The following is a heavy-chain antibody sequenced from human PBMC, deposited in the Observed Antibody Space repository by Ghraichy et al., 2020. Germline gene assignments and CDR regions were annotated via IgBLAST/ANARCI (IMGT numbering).Heavy chain of an antibody. CDR3: AKETRIAAAGTSTYWYFDL. CDR1: GVTFSSYA. Sequence: LSLPCAASGVTFSSYAMRWVREAPGKGLEWVSAISGFGGSTYYADSVKGRFTISRDNSKNTLYLQMNSLRAEDTAVYYCAKETRIAAAGTSTYWYFDLWGRGTLVTVSS. V-gene: IGHV3-23*01. D-gene: IGHD6-13*01. CDR2: ISGFGGST. J-gene: IGHJ2*01.